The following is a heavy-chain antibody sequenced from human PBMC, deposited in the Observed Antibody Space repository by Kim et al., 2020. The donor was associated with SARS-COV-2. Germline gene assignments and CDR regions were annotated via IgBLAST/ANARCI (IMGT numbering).Heavy chain of an antibody. CDR3: SRKAYCGGDCYSAYFDY. CDR1: GFTFGDYS. CDR2: IRSKAHGGTT. D-gene: IGHD2-21*02. Sequence: GGSLRLSCTASGFTFGDYSMSWFRQAPGKGLEWVGYIRSKAHGGTTEYAASVKGRFTISRDDSKGIAYLQMNSLITEDTAMYYCSRKAYCGGDCYSAYFDYGGQGTVVTVSS. J-gene: IGHJ4*02. V-gene: IGHV3-49*03.